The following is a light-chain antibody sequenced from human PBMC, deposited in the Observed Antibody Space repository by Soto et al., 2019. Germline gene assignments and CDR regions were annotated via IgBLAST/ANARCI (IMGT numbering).Light chain of an antibody. CDR1: QSISSW. V-gene: IGKV1-5*01. J-gene: IGKJ1*01. CDR3: QQYNSYRT. Sequence: DIQMTQSPSALSASVGDRVAITCRASQSISSWLAWYQQKPGKAPKLLVYDASNLGSSVPSRFSGSGSGTEFTLTISSLQPDDFATYYCQQYNSYRTFGQGTKVDIK. CDR2: DAS.